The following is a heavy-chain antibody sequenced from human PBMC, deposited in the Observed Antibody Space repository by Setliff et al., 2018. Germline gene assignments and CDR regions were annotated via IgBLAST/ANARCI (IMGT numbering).Heavy chain of an antibody. CDR2: ISGSGGAT. CDR1: GFTFSSYA. CDR3: AKYPSNSVYNYFDP. Sequence: GGSLRLSCAASGFTFSSYAMTWVRQAPGKGLEWVSGISGSGGATYYAASVKGRFSISRDNSKNTLSLQMNSLRAEDTAIYYCAKYPSNSVYNYFDPWGQGTLV. J-gene: IGHJ5*02. D-gene: IGHD1-7*01. V-gene: IGHV3-23*01.